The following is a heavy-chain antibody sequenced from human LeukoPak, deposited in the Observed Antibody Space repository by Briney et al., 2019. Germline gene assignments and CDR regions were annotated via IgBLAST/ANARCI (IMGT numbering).Heavy chain of an antibody. CDR2: IRYDGSNK. V-gene: IGHV3-30*02. Sequence: PGGSLRLSCAASGFTFISYGMHWVRQAPGKGLEWVAFIRYDGSNKYYADSVKGRFTISRDNSKNTLYLQMNSLRAEDTAVYYCARGLNMIRGVIRAFDIWGQGTMVIVSS. D-gene: IGHD3-10*01. CDR1: GFTFISYG. CDR3: ARGLNMIRGVIRAFDI. J-gene: IGHJ3*02.